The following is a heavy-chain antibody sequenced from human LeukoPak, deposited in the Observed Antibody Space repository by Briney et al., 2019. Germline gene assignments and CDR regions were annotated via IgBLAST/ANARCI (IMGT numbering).Heavy chain of an antibody. CDR2: INHSGSS. D-gene: IGHD3-22*01. CDR1: GGSFSGYY. J-gene: IGHJ6*03. CDR3: ARYVYDSSGYYYYYYYMDV. Sequence: SETLSLTCAVHGGSFSGYYWSWIRQPPGKGLEWIGEINHSGSSNYNPSLKSRVTISVETSKNQFSLKLSSVTAADTAVYYCARYVYDSSGYYYYYYYMDVWGKGTTVTVSS. V-gene: IGHV4-34*01.